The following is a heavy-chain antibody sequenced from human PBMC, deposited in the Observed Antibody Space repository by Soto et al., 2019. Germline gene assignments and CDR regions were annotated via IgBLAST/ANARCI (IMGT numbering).Heavy chain of an antibody. CDR2: IYPGDSDT. CDR3: ARGDRTNYAQKFQGRVSMTTDTSPTTAYTELRSLRYDDAAVYFCARVVPGAEAWFGP. CDR1: GYSFTSYW. D-gene: IGHD7-27*01. V-gene: IGHV5-51*01. J-gene: IGHJ5*02. Sequence: GESLKISCKGSGYSFTSYWIGWVRQMPGKGLEWMGIIYPGDSDTRYSPSFQGQVTISADKSISTAYLQWSSLKASDTAMYYCARGDRTNYAQKFQGRVSMTTDTSPTTAYTELRSLRYDDAAVYFCARVVPGAEAWFGPWGQGTLVPVSS.